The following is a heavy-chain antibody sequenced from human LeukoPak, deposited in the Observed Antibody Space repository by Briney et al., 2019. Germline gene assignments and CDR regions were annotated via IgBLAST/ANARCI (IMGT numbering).Heavy chain of an antibody. CDR1: GYTLTSFY. V-gene: IGHV1-46*01. D-gene: IGHD6-19*01. CDR3: AREASDSSGWYFGDY. J-gene: IGHJ4*02. CDR2: INPSGGST. Sequence: GASVKVSCKASGYTLTSFYMHWVRQAPGQGLEWTGIINPSGGSTSYAQKFQGRVTMTRDMSTSTVYMELSSLRSEDTAVYYCAREASDSSGWYFGDYWGQGTLVTVSS.